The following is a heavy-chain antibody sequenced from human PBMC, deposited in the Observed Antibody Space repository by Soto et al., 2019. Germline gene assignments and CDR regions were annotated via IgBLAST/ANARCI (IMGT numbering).Heavy chain of an antibody. J-gene: IGHJ4*02. CDR3: VRAAKRYFDY. CDR1: GGTYNTFS. V-gene: IGHV1-69*10. CDR2: IIPVLGPA. Sequence: SVKVSCKASGGTYNTFSISWVRQAPGQGLEWMGGIIPVLGPAFYAQKFQGRVTITADKSTTTAYLELTSLRSEDTAVYYCVRAAKRYFDYWGQGTLVTVSS.